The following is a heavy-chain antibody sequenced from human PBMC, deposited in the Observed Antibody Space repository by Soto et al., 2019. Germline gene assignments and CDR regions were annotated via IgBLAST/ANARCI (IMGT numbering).Heavy chain of an antibody. CDR2: INYSGST. CDR1: GGSISSSSYY. CDR3: ARLPRIQLWLGWLDP. Sequence: QLQLQESGPGLVKPSGTLSLTCTVSGGSISSSSYYWGWIRQPPGKGLEWIGTINYSGSTYYNPSLNSRVTISVDTSKNQFSPKVGSVTAADTAIYYCARLPRIQLWLGWLDPWGQGTLVTVSS. V-gene: IGHV4-39*01. J-gene: IGHJ5*02. D-gene: IGHD5-18*01.